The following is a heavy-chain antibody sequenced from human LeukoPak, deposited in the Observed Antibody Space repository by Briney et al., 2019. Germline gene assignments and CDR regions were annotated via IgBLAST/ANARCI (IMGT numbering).Heavy chain of an antibody. V-gene: IGHV1-69*06. CDR2: IIPIFGTA. D-gene: IGHD3-16*02. Sequence: GASVKVSCKASGYTFSSYAISWVRQAPGQGLEWMGGIIPIFGTANYAQKFQGRVTITADKSTSTAYMELSSLRSEDTAVYYCARGAYYDYVWGSYRYGWFDPWGQGTLVTVSS. CDR1: GYTFSSYA. CDR3: ARGAYYDYVWGSYRYGWFDP. J-gene: IGHJ5*02.